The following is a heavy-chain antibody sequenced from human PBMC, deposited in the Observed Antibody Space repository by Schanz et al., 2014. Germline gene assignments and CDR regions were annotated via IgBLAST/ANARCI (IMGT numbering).Heavy chain of an antibody. J-gene: IGHJ5*02. D-gene: IGHD3-22*01. CDR2: INPIGGST. CDR1: GYTFTNFF. CDR3: AREVGLYDRGWFDP. Sequence: QVHLVQSGAEVHKPGASLKISCKASGYTFTNFFLHWVRQAPGQGLEWMGIINPIGGSTTYAQKCRGAVTLTTDKSSDTAYMELSSLRSEDTAVYYCAREVGLYDRGWFDPWGQGTLVTVSS. V-gene: IGHV1-46*01.